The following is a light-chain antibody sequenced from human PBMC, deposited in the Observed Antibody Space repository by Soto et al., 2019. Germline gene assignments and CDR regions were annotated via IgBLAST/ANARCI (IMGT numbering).Light chain of an antibody. V-gene: IGKV3-20*01. CDR1: QSVSSSY. CDR3: QQYGSSLGVT. J-gene: IGKJ4*01. CDR2: GAS. Sequence: VLTQSPCTQSLSPGERATLSCRASQSVSSSYLAWYQQKPGQAPRLLIYGASSRATGIPDRFSGSGSGTDFTLTISRLEPEDFAVYYCQQYGSSLGVTFGGGTKVDIK.